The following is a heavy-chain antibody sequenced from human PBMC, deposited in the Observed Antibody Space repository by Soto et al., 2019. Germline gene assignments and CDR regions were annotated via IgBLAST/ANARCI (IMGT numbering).Heavy chain of an antibody. CDR1: GGSFSGYY. D-gene: IGHD2-2*01. CDR3: ARAPVVVPAASYYYMDV. Sequence: SETLSLTCAVYGGSFSGYYWSWIRQPPGKGLEWIGEINHSGSTNYNPSLKSRVTITVDTSKNQFSLKLSSVTAADTAVYYCARAPVVVPAASYYYMDVWGKGTTVTVSS. V-gene: IGHV4-34*01. CDR2: INHSGST. J-gene: IGHJ6*03.